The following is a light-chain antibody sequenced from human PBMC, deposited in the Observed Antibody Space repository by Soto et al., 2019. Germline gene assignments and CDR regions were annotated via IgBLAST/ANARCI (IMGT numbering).Light chain of an antibody. CDR3: QSYDSSLSGSV. V-gene: IGLV1-40*01. CDR2: GNS. CDR1: SSNIGAGYD. Sequence: QSVLTQPPSVSGAPGQRVTISCTGSSSNIGAGYDVHWYQQLPGTAPKLLIYGNSNRPSGVPDRFSGSKSGTSASLAITGLRAEDEADYYCQSYDSSLSGSVFVGGTKVTVL. J-gene: IGLJ3*02.